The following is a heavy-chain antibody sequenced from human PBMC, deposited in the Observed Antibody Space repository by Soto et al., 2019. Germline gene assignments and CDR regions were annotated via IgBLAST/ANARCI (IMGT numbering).Heavy chain of an antibody. V-gene: IGHV1-69*01. Sequence: QVQLVQSGAEVKKPGSSVKVSCKASGGIFSTYAISWLRQAPGQGLEWMGGIIPLFGTPNYAQRFQGRVTITADESTSTAYMDLSRLRSEDTAVYYCARDRYDYGSGNYYNRIDFWGQGTLVTVSS. CDR3: ARDRYDYGSGNYYNRIDF. D-gene: IGHD3-10*01. CDR1: GGIFSTYA. J-gene: IGHJ4*02. CDR2: IIPLFGTP.